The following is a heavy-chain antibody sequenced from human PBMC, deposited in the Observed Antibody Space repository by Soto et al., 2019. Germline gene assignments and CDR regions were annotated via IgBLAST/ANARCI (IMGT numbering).Heavy chain of an antibody. CDR2: IKPDGSEK. D-gene: IGHD3-22*01. Sequence: GGSLRLSCAASGFAFSTYWMSWVRQAPGKGLEWVANIKPDGSEKWYVDSVKGRFTISRDNTKNSLYLQVNSLRVEDTALYYCAWGDYYDTSGPFSDAFDIWGQGTMVTVSS. V-gene: IGHV3-7*04. J-gene: IGHJ3*02. CDR1: GFAFSTYW. CDR3: AWGDYYDTSGPFSDAFDI.